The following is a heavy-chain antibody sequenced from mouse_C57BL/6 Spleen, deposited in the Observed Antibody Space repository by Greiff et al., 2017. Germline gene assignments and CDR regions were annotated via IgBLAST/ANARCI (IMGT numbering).Heavy chain of an antibody. CDR3: ATGSSYGYYAMDY. Sequence: QVQLQQSGAELVRPGSSVKLSCKASGYTFTSYWMHWVKQRPIQGLEWIGNIDPSDSETHYNQKFKDKATLTVDKSSSTAYMQLSSLTSEDSAVYYCATGSSYGYYAMDYWGQGTSVTVSS. J-gene: IGHJ4*01. V-gene: IGHV1-52*01. CDR1: GYTFTSYW. D-gene: IGHD1-1*01. CDR2: IDPSDSET.